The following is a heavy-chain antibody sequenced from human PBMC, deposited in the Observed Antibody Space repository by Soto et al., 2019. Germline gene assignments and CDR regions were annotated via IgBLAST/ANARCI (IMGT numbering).Heavy chain of an antibody. CDR1: GFVFKNYE. J-gene: IGHJ6*02. V-gene: IGHV3-48*03. Sequence: GGSLRLSCVASGFVFKNYEMNWVRQAPGKGLEWISYISNSGNTIYVADSMRGRFTISRDNAKNSLFLQMNSLRADDTAVYYCARDIDNRDYYYGLDVWGQGTTATVSS. D-gene: IGHD1-20*01. CDR3: ARDIDNRDYYYGLDV. CDR2: ISNSGNTI.